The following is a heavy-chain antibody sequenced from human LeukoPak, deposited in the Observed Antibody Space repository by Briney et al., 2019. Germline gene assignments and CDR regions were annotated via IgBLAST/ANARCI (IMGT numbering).Heavy chain of an antibody. V-gene: IGHV3-23*01. Sequence: PGGSLRLSCVASGFMFNKYGMSWVRQAPGKGLEWVSVISGGGGRTYYGDSVKGRFTISRDNSKNTLYLQMNSLRAGDTAVYYCAKASGTTVTTWRILGTRDYYYYYGMDVWGQGTTVTVSS. CDR1: GFMFNKYG. CDR2: ISGGGGRT. D-gene: IGHD4-17*01. CDR3: AKASGTTVTTWRILGTRDYYYYYGMDV. J-gene: IGHJ6*02.